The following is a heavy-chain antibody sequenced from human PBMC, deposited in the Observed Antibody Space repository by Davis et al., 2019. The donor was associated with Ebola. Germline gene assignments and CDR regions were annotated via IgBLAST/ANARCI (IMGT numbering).Heavy chain of an antibody. CDR3: ARASVSSRPQY. CDR2: INPNSGGT. J-gene: IGHJ4*02. Sequence: ASVKVSCKASGGTFSSYPLSWVRQAPGQGLEWMGRINPNSGGTNHAQKFQGRVTMTRDTSISTAYMELSRLGSDDTAVYYCARASVSSRPQYWGQGTLVTVSS. V-gene: IGHV1-2*06. D-gene: IGHD6-13*01. CDR1: GGTFSSYP.